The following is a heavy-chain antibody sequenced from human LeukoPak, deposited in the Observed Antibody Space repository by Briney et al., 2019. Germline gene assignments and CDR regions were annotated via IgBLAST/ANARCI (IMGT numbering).Heavy chain of an antibody. V-gene: IGHV3-21*04. CDR3: ARDKIAVASTRILPWV. CDR2: MTRINTYI. J-gene: IGHJ6*04. D-gene: IGHD6-19*01. CDR1: GLTFITYS. Sequence: GGSLRLPCAVYGLTFITYSMRWVRQAPGKGREWVSSMTRINTYIFYGDSVEGRLTISRDHHKQSLYLQMNDLRGEDTGLYYCARDKIAVASTRILPWVWGKGTTVTVSS.